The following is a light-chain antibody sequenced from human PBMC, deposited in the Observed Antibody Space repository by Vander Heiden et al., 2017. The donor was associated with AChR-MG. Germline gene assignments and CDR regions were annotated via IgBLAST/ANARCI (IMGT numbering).Light chain of an antibody. CDR3: QAWDTSTRV. V-gene: IGLV3-1*01. J-gene: IGLJ2*01. Sequence: SSEVTQPPAVSVSPGQTASITCSGTHVGNKNVCWDQQKPGQSPVLVIYQDIKRPSGIPERFSGSNSGNTATLTISGTQAMDEADYYCQAWDTSTRVFGGGTKLTVL. CDR2: QDI. CDR1: HVGNKN.